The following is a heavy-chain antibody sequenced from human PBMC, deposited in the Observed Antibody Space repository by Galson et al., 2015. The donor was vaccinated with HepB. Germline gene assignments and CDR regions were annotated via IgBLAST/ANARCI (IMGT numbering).Heavy chain of an antibody. CDR1: GYTFTSYA. D-gene: IGHD5-24*01. Sequence: SVKVSCKASGYTFTSYAMHWVRQAPGQRLEWMGWINAGNGNTKYSQKFQGRVTITRDTSASTAYMELSSLRSEDTAVYYCARDAVEMATIHFDYWGQGALVTVSS. CDR2: INAGNGNT. J-gene: IGHJ4*02. CDR3: ARDAVEMATIHFDY. V-gene: IGHV1-3*01.